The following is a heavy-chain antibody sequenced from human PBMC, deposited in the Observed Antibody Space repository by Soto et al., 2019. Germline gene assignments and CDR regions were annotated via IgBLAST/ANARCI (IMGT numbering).Heavy chain of an antibody. Sequence: SETLSLTCTVSGGSISSGDYYWSWVRQPPGKGLEWIGYIYYSGSTYYNPSLKSRMTISVDTSKNQFSLKLTSVTAADTAVYYCARWLGYGPHFDYWGQGTLVTVSS. J-gene: IGHJ4*02. CDR3: ARWLGYGPHFDY. CDR2: IYYSGST. V-gene: IGHV4-30-4*01. D-gene: IGHD5-12*01. CDR1: GGSISSGDYY.